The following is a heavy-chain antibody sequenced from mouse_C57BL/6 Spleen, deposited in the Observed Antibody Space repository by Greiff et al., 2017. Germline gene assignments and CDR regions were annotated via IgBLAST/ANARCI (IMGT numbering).Heavy chain of an antibody. CDR1: GYTFTSYW. CDR2: IYPGSGST. Sequence: QVQLQQPGAELVKPGASVKMSCKASGYTFTSYWITWVKQRPGQGLEWIGDIYPGSGSTNYNEKFKSKATLTVDTSSSTAYMQLSSLTSEDSAVYYCARSDGTTVVPFDYWGQGTTLTGSS. J-gene: IGHJ2*01. V-gene: IGHV1-55*01. CDR3: ARSDGTTVVPFDY. D-gene: IGHD1-1*01.